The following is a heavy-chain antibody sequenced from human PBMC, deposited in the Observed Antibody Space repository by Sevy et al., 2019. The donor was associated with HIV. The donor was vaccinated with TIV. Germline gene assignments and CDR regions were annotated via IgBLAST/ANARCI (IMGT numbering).Heavy chain of an antibody. CDR1: GFTFSSYD. D-gene: IGHD5-12*01. CDR2: IGTVGET. J-gene: IGHJ3*02. Sequence: GGSLRLSCAASGFTFSSYDMHWVRHSIGKGLEWVSAIGTVGETRYADSVRGGLTISRENTKKSLYLQMNNLRGGDTAMYYCVRGGSDAFDIWGQGTMVTVSS. V-gene: IGHV3-13*04. CDR3: VRGGSDAFDI.